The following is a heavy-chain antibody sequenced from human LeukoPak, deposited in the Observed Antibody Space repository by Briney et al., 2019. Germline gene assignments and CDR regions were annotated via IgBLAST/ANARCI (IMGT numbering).Heavy chain of an antibody. CDR1: GGSISSYY. J-gene: IGHJ6*03. Sequence: PSETLSLTCTVSGGSISSYYWSWLRQPPGKGLEWIGYTYYSGSTNYNPPLKSRVTISVDTSKNQFSLKLSSVTAADTAVYYCARVPTLYCSGGSCYHYYYYYYMDVWGKGTTVTVSS. CDR2: TYYSGST. V-gene: IGHV4-59*01. D-gene: IGHD2-15*01. CDR3: ARVPTLYCSGGSCYHYYYYYYMDV.